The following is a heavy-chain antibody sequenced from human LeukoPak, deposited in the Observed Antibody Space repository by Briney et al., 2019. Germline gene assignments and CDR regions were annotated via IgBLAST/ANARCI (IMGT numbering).Heavy chain of an antibody. CDR3: AKSPGGRHHN. CDR2: ISGSGGST. D-gene: IGHD3-16*01. Sequence: GGSQRLSCAASGFTFSSYGMSWVRQAPGKGLEWVSSISGSGGSTYYADSVKGRFTISRDNSKNTLYLQMKSLRAADTAVYYCAKSPGGRHHNWGQGTLVTVSS. J-gene: IGHJ4*02. CDR1: GFTFSSYG. V-gene: IGHV3-23*01.